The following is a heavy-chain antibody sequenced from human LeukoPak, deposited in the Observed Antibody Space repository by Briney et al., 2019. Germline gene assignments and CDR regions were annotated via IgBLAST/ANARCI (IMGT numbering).Heavy chain of an antibody. CDR3: ARDGYSSRWYVLRPVDY. Sequence: GGSLRLSSAASGFTFSSYWMSWVRQAPGKGLEWVANIKQDGGEKYYVDSVKGRFTISRDNAKNSLYLQMNSLRAEDTAVYYCARDGYSSRWYVLRPVDYWGQGTLVTVSS. CDR2: IKQDGGEK. D-gene: IGHD6-13*01. CDR1: GFTFSSYW. J-gene: IGHJ4*02. V-gene: IGHV3-7*03.